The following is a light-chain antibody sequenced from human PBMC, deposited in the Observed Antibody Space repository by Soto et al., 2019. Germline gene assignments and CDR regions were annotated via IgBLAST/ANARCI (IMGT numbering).Light chain of an antibody. Sequence: DLQMTQSPSTLSASVGDRVTITCRVSQSISSWLAWYQQKPGKAPKLLIYKASSLESGVPSRFSGSGSGTEFTLTISSLQPDDFASYYYQEYDTYLFTFGQGTKLEI. CDR1: QSISSW. CDR3: QEYDTYLFT. J-gene: IGKJ2*01. CDR2: KAS. V-gene: IGKV1-5*03.